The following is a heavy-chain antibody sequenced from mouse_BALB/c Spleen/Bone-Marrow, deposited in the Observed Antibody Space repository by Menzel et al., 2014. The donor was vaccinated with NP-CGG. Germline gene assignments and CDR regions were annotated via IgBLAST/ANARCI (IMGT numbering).Heavy chain of an antibody. V-gene: IGHV1-54*01. CDR2: INPGIGGT. CDR1: GYAFTNYL. J-gene: IGHJ2*01. Sequence: VQLQKSGDELVRPGTSVKVSCKASGYAFTNYLMEWFKQRPGQGLEWIGRINPGIGGTTYNAKFKGKATLTADKSSTTAYMQLSSLTSDDSAVYFCARFTRDYWGQGTTLTVSS. CDR3: ARFTRDY.